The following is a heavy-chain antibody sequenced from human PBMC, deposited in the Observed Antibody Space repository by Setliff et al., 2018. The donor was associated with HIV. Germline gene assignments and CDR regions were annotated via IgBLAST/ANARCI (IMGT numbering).Heavy chain of an antibody. J-gene: IGHJ6*03. CDR1: GFTFSTYA. CDR2: ITWDGEMT. CDR3: VKGGTLAGQFYYYMNV. Sequence: PGGSLRLSCTGSGFTFSTYAMYWVRQAPGKGLECVAGITWDGEMTAYAESTKGRFIISRDNARSSLHLQMNSLATEDTALYFCVKGGTLAGQFYYYMNVWGKGTTVTVSS. D-gene: IGHD6-19*01. V-gene: IGHV3-9*01.